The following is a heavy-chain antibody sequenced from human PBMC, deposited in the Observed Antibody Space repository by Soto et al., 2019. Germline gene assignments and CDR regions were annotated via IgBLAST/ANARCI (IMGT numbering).Heavy chain of an antibody. CDR1: GFTFSSYA. CDR3: AKDSPARAVWFGYYYYGMDV. J-gene: IGHJ6*02. Sequence: GGSLRLSCAACGFTFSSYAMSWVRQAPGKGLEWVSAISGSGGSTYYADSVKGRFTISRDNSKNTLYLQMNSLRAEDTAVYYCAKDSPARAVWFGYYYYGMDVWGQGTTVTVSS. CDR2: ISGSGGST. D-gene: IGHD3-10*01. V-gene: IGHV3-23*01.